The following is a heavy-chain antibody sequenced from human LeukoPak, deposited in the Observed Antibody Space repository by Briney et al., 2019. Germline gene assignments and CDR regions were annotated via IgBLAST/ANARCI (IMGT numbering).Heavy chain of an antibody. J-gene: IGHJ5*01. V-gene: IGHV1-2*06. Sequence: ASVKVSCKASGYTFTGYYMHWVRQAPGQGPEWMGRINPSNGGTDYSQEFQGRVTTTRDTSISTAYMELTRLTSDDTAVYYCVRDRGGYCSRANCRVGWWDPWGQGTLVTVSS. CDR2: INPSNGGT. D-gene: IGHD2-2*01. CDR3: VRDRGGYCSRANCRVGWWDP. CDR1: GYTFTGYY.